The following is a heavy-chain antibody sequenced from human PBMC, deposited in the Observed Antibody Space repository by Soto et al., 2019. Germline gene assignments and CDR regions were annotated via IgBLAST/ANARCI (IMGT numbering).Heavy chain of an antibody. CDR1: GGSISSYY. CDR3: ARLDDILTGPFDY. CDR2: IYYSGST. V-gene: IGHV4-59*01. Sequence: PSETLSLTCTVSGGSISSYYWSWIRQPPGKGLGWIGYIYYSGSTNYNPSLKSRVTISVDTSKNQFSLKLSSVTAADTAVYYCARLDDILTGPFDYWGQGTLVTVSS. J-gene: IGHJ4*02. D-gene: IGHD3-9*01.